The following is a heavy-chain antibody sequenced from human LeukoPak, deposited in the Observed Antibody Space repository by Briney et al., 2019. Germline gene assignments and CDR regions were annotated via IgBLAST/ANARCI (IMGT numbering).Heavy chain of an antibody. CDR2: ISAYNGNT. D-gene: IGHD2-2*01. V-gene: IGHV1-18*01. CDR1: GYTFTSYG. CDR3: ATERSPPCRTSCYAADY. Sequence: ASVKVSCKASGYTFTSYGISWVRQAPGQGLEWMGWISAYNGNTNYAQKLQGRVTMTTDTSTSTAYMELRSLRSEDTAVYYCATERSPPCRTSCYAADYWGQGTLVTVSS. J-gene: IGHJ4*02.